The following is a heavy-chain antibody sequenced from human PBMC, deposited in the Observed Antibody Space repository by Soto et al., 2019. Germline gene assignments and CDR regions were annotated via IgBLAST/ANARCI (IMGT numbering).Heavy chain of an antibody. D-gene: IGHD2-2*01. CDR2: ISAYNGNT. J-gene: IGHJ6*02. V-gene: IGHV1-18*01. CDR3: AREDPLTAVAYDYYGMDV. CDR1: GYTFSSYG. Sequence: QVQLVQSGAEVKKPGASVKVSCKASGYTFSSYGISWVRQAPGQGLEWMGWISAYNGNTKYAQKLQGRVTMTPDTSTSTAYMEMRSLRSDDTAVYYCAREDPLTAVAYDYYGMDVWGQGTTVTVS.